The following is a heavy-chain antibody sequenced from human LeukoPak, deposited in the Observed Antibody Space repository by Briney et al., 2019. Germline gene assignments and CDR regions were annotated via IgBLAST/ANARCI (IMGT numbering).Heavy chain of an antibody. CDR2: ISSNGGST. V-gene: IGHV3-64D*06. J-gene: IGHJ4*02. D-gene: IGHD6-13*01. CDR3: VNGDQSSWYRTLLY. Sequence: GGSLRLSCSASGFTFSTYAMHWVRQAPGKGLEYVSAISSNGGSTYYADSVKGRFTISRDNSKNTLYLQMSSLRAEDTAMYYCVNGDQSSWYRTLLYWGQGTLVTVSP. CDR1: GFTFSTYA.